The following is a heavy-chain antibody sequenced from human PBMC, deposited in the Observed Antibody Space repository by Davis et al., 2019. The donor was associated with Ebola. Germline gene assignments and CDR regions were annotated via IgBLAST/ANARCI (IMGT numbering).Heavy chain of an antibody. D-gene: IGHD1-26*01. CDR2: ISWHGGSI. Sequence: CPSSGFTFHPYAMPSVRLAQGKGQAWVPGISWHGGSIDYADSVMGRFTISRDNAKNTLYLQMNSLRPEDTAVYYCAKGEWEIPSIFDYWVQRTLVTVSS. V-gene: IGHV3-9*01. CDR3: AKGEWEIPSIFDY. J-gene: IGHJ4*02. CDR1: GFTFHPYA.